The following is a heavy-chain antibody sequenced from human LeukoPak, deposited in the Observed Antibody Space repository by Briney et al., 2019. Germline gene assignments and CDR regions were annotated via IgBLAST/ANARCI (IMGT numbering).Heavy chain of an antibody. CDR2: ISYDGSNK. D-gene: IGHD3-10*01. Sequence: QPGGSLRLSCAASGFTFSSYAMHWVRQAPGKGLEWVAVISYDGSNKYYADSVKGRFTISRDNSKNTLYLQMNSLSAEDTAVYYCARDMSYGSGSSLDSWGQGTLVTVSS. J-gene: IGHJ4*02. V-gene: IGHV3-30-3*01. CDR1: GFTFSSYA. CDR3: ARDMSYGSGSSLDS.